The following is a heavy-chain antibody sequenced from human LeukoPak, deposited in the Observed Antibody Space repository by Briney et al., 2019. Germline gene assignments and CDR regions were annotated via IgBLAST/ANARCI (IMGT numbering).Heavy chain of an antibody. Sequence: GGSLRLSCAASGSTFTNAWMSWVRQGPGKGLEGVGRIKSKTDGGTTDYAAPVKGRFTISRDDSKNTLYLQMNSLKTEDTAVYYCTTGYCSRTSCYYFDYWGQGTLVTVSS. J-gene: IGHJ4*02. CDR1: GSTFTNAW. CDR3: TTGYCSRTSCYYFDY. D-gene: IGHD2-2*01. V-gene: IGHV3-15*01. CDR2: IKSKTDGGTT.